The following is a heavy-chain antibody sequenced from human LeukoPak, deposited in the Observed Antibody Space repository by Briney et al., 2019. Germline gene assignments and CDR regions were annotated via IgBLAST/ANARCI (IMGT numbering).Heavy chain of an antibody. V-gene: IGHV3-13*01. CDR2: IGTVTDT. CDR1: GFNFKNYV. Sequence: GGSLRLSCAASGFNFKNYVFHWVRQAAGKRLEWVSGIGTVTDTFYLDSVEGRFTISRENAKNSFYLQMNGLRAGDTAVYYCARGWGGHGRSWGALDFWGQGILVTVSS. D-gene: IGHD3-16*01. J-gene: IGHJ4*02. CDR3: ARGWGGHGRSWGALDF.